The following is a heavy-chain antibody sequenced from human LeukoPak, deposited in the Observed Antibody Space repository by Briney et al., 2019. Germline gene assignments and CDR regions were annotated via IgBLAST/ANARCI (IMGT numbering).Heavy chain of an antibody. CDR1: GDSISNYY. V-gene: IGHV4-59*01. Sequence: PETLSLTCTVSGDSISNYYWSWIRQPPGKGLEWIGYIYYSGSTNYNPSLKSRVTISVDTSKNQFSLKLSSVTAADTAVYYCARHNHYYYYYGMDVWGQGTTVTVSS. CDR3: ARHNHYYYYYGMDV. J-gene: IGHJ6*02. CDR2: IYYSGST.